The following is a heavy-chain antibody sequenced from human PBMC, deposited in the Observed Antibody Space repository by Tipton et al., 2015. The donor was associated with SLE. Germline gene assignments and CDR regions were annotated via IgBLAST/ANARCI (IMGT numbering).Heavy chain of an antibody. D-gene: IGHD5-12*01. CDR3: ARQRGVRGYAPVDYFDP. Sequence: PGLVKPSETLSLSCSVSGGSISSSSHYWVWIRQPPGKGLEWIATVYQSGTTYYNPSLQSRVTISLDTSKSHFSLNLNAVTAADTAVYSCARQRGVRGYAPVDYFDPWGQGTLVTVSS. CDR2: VYQSGTT. V-gene: IGHV4-39*07. CDR1: GGSISSSSHY. J-gene: IGHJ5*02.